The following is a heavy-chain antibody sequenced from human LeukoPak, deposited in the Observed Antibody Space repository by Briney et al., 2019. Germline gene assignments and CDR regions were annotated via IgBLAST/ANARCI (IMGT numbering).Heavy chain of an antibody. V-gene: IGHV3-23*01. Sequence: AGSLRVSRATSGFTFSSFTMNWVRQAPGKGLEWVSTISDGSRDTHYAGSVKGRFTISRDDSQNIVYLQMDSLRAEDTALYYCTTRLRNHFDYWGQGTLVPVSS. CDR3: TTRLRNHFDY. CDR1: GFTFSSFT. D-gene: IGHD5-12*01. CDR2: ISDGSRDT. J-gene: IGHJ4*02.